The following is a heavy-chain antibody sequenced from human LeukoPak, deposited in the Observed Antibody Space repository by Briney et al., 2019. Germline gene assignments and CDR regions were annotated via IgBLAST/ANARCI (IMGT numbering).Heavy chain of an antibody. J-gene: IGHJ4*02. CDR2: INPSGGST. CDR1: GYTFTSYG. D-gene: IGHD1-20*01. Sequence: ASVKVSCKSSGYTFTSYGITWLRQAPGQGLEWMGIINPSGGSTSYAQKFQGRVTMTRDTSTSTVYMELSSLRSEDTAVYYCASGGGYNWREPGYDYWGQGTLVTVSS. CDR3: ASGGGYNWREPGYDY. V-gene: IGHV1-46*03.